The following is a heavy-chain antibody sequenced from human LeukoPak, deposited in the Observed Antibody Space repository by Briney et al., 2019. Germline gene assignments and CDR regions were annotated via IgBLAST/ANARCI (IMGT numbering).Heavy chain of an antibody. J-gene: IGHJ5*02. CDR2: ISSSGSTI. CDR3: ARRTGTTDKTGFDP. D-gene: IGHD1-7*01. V-gene: IGHV3-48*03. CDR1: GFTFSSYE. Sequence: GGSLRLSCAASGFTFSSYEMNWVRQAPGKGLEWVSYISSSGSTIYYADSVKGRFTISRDNAKNSLYLQMNSLRAEDTGVYYCARRTGTTDKTGFDPWGQGTLVTVSS.